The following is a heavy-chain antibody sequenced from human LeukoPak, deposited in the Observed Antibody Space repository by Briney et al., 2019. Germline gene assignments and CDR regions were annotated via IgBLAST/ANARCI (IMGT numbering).Heavy chain of an antibody. D-gene: IGHD3-10*01. CDR3: AREGRTYYMDV. J-gene: IGHJ6*03. CDR2: IIPMFGTP. V-gene: IGHV1-69*05. Sequence: GASVKVSCKASGGTFGSYGISWVRRAPGQGLEWMGGIIPMFGTPNYAQRFQGRVTITTDESTSTAYMGLSSLRSDDTAVYYCAREGRTYYMDVWGKGTTVTVSS. CDR1: GGTFGSYG.